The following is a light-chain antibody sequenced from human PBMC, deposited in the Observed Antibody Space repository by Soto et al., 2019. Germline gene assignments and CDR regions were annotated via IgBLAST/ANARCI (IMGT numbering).Light chain of an antibody. CDR3: QQYHSWPPRT. V-gene: IGKV3D-15*01. Sequence: EIVLTQPPGTLSLSPGERATLSCRASQSVSSSLAWYQQKPGQAPRLLIYGVYTRAPGIPARFSGSGSGAEFTLTISSLQSEDFAVYYCQQYHSWPPRTFGQGTKVDIK. CDR1: QSVSSS. CDR2: GVY. J-gene: IGKJ1*01.